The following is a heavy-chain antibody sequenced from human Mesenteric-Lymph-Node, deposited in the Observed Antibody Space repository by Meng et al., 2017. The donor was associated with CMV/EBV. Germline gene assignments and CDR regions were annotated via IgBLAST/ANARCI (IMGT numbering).Heavy chain of an antibody. V-gene: IGHV3-7*01. J-gene: IGHJ4*02. Sequence: GESLKISCAASGFTFSSYWMGWVRQAPGKGLEWVANIKQDGSEKYYVDSVKGRFTISRDNAMDSLYLQMNSLRAEDTAVYYCARGKADFGFWGQGTLVTVSS. CDR1: GFTFSSYW. CDR2: IKQDGSEK. CDR3: ARGKADFGF. D-gene: IGHD6-19*01.